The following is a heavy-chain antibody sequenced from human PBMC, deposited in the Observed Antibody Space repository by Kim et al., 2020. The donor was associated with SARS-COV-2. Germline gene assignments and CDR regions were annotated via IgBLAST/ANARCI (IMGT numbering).Heavy chain of an antibody. CDR3: ARCDQGITMIDY. J-gene: IGHJ4*02. CDR1: GGSISSYY. D-gene: IGHD3-22*01. Sequence: SETLSLTCTVSGGSISSYYWSWIRQPPGKGLEWIGYIYYSGSTNYNPSLKSRVTISVDTSKNQFSLKLSSVTAADTAVYYCARCDQGITMIDYWGQGTLVTVSS. V-gene: IGHV4-59*08. CDR2: IYYSGST.